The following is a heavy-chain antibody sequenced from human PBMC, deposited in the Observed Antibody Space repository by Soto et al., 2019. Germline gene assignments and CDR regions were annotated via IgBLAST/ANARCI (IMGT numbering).Heavy chain of an antibody. CDR3: GRGRSGQIVVFY. Sequence: GAPVKVSCKGSGYTFTGHYIHGGGQAPEQGPEWMGEIGPESGATRYAQRFQGRVTMTRDMSITTVYMELNNLSPDDTAVYYCGRGRSGQIVVFYWGQGTPVTVSS. D-gene: IGHD1-26*01. CDR2: IGPESGAT. CDR1: GYTFTGHY. V-gene: IGHV1-2*02. J-gene: IGHJ4*02.